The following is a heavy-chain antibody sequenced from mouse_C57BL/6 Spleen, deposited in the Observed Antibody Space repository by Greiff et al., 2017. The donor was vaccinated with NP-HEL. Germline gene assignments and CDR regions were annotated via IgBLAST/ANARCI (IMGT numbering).Heavy chain of an antibody. Sequence: QVQLKQSGAELVRPGASVKLSCKASGYTFTDYYINWVKQRPGQGLEWIARIYPGSGNTYYNEKFKGKATLTAEKSSSTAYMQLSSLTSEDSAVYFCARGVVTTKEDYFDYWGQGTTLTVSS. CDR1: GYTFTDYY. CDR2: IYPGSGNT. CDR3: ARGVVTTKEDYFDY. V-gene: IGHV1-76*01. D-gene: IGHD2-2*01. J-gene: IGHJ2*01.